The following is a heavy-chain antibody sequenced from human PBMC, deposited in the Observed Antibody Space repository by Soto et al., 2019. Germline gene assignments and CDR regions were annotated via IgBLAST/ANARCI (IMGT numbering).Heavy chain of an antibody. CDR2: ISASTRNT. Sequence: QVQLVQSGGEVKKPGASVKVSCQASGYTFSDYAISWVRQAPGQGLEWMGWISASTRNTDQAQNFQGRVIMTLDTSTNTGYVELRIMRSDDTAVYYCVRCCCSVGSCYACWHFDLWGRGTLVTVSS. V-gene: IGHV1-18*01. D-gene: IGHD2-15*01. CDR3: VRCCCSVGSCYACWHFDL. CDR1: GYTFSDYA. J-gene: IGHJ2*01.